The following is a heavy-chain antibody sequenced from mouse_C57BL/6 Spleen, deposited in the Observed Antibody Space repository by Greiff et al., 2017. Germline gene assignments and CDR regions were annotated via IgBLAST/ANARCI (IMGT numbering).Heavy chain of an antibody. CDR1: GYTFTGYW. J-gene: IGHJ2*01. Sequence: VKLQESGAELMKPGASVKLSCKATGYTFTGYWIEWVKQRPGHGLEWIGEILPGSGSTKYNEKFKGKATFTADTSSNTAYMQLSSLTTEDSAIYYWSRSMITAPFDYWGQGTTLTVSS. D-gene: IGHD2-4*01. CDR2: ILPGSGST. V-gene: IGHV1-9*01. CDR3: SRSMITAPFDY.